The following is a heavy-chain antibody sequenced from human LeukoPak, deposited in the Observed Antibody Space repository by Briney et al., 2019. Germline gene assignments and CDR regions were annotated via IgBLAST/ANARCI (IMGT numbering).Heavy chain of an antibody. CDR3: ARSHYYDSSGYYSYYYGMDV. Sequence: GGSLRLSCAASGFTFNRYWMHWVRQAPGKGLVWVSRINSYGSSTRDADSVKGRFTISRDNAKNTLYLQMNSLRAEDTALYYCARSHYYDSSGYYSYYYGMDVWGQGTTVTVSS. CDR2: INSYGSST. V-gene: IGHV3-74*01. CDR1: GFTFNRYW. J-gene: IGHJ6*02. D-gene: IGHD3-22*01.